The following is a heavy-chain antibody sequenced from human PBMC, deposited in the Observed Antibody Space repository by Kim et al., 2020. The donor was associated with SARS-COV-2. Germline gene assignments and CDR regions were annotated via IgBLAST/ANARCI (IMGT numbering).Heavy chain of an antibody. D-gene: IGHD6-19*01. V-gene: IGHV3-48*02. CDR1: GFTFSSYS. Sequence: GGSLRLSCAASGFTFSSYSMNWVRQAPGKGLEWVSYISSSSSTIYYADSVKGRFTISRDNAKNSLYLQMNSLRDEDTAVYYCARDGRYSSGWSRNYYYYGMDVWGQGTTVTVSS. CDR3: ARDGRYSSGWSRNYYYYGMDV. J-gene: IGHJ6*01. CDR2: ISSSSSTI.